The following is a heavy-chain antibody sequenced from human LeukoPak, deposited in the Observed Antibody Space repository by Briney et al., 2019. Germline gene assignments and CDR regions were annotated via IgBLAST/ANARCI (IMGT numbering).Heavy chain of an antibody. J-gene: IGHJ6*02. CDR1: GFTSFSKY. CDR3: AKEVRGGACGPDV. D-gene: IGHD3-16*01. Sequence: PGGSLRLFWAASGFTSFSKYMGWVGQAPGKGLEWVSVIYSGGSTYYADSVKGRFTISRDNSKNTQCLQNNQLKGEETAVYYCAKEVRGGACGPDVWGQGTPVTVSS. V-gene: IGHV3-53*01. CDR2: IYSGGST.